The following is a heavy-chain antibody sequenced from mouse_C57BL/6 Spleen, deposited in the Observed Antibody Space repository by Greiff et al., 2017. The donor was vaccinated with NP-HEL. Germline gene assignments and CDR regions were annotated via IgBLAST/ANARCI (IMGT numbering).Heavy chain of an antibody. V-gene: IGHV3-6*01. CDR3: ARGGVWAMDY. CDR1: GYSITSGYY. CDR2: ISYDGSN. J-gene: IGHJ4*01. Sequence: EVQLQESGPGLVKPSQSLSLTCSVTGYSITSGYYWNWIRQFPGNKLEWMGYISYDGSNNYNPSLKNRISITRDTSKNQFFLKLNSVTTEDTATYYCARGGVWAMDYWGQGTSVTVSS.